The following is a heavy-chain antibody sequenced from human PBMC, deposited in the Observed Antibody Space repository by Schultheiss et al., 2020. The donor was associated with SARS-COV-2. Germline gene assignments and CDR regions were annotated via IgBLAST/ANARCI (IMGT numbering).Heavy chain of an antibody. D-gene: IGHD1-7*01. J-gene: IGHJ4*02. CDR1: GFTFSHYA. CDR2: ITSSSGYK. V-gene: IGHV3-21*01. CDR3: ARDRVSYNWDYAFDY. Sequence: GESLKISCAASGFTFSHYAMHWVRQAPGKGLEWVSSITSSSGYKYYADSVKGRFTISRDNAKKSVYLQMNSLRAEDTAVYYCARDRVSYNWDYAFDYWGQGTLVTVSS.